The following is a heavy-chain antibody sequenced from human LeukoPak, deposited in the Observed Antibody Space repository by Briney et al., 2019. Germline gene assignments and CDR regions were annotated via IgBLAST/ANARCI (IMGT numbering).Heavy chain of an antibody. J-gene: IGHJ4*02. CDR1: GYTFTHHS. CDR3: ARDFSNTSGFKVMLDY. Sequence: ASEKVSCKASGYTFTHHSITWVRQAPGQGLEFMGWISAYNGDTKFAQKFQGRVTMTTDASTSTAYMELRSLTSDDTAVYYCARDFSNTSGFKVMLDYWGQGSLVTVSS. CDR2: ISAYNGDT. D-gene: IGHD3-22*01. V-gene: IGHV1-18*01.